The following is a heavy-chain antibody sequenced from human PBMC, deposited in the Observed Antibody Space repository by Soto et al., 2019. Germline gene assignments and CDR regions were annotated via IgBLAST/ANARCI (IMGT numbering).Heavy chain of an antibody. J-gene: IGHJ4*02. CDR2: ISYSGST. Sequence: QVQLQESGPGLVKPSQTLSLTCTVSGGSISSGNYYWSWIRQPPGKGLEWIGFISYSGSTYYCTSLKSRVTISVDTSKSQFSLNLSFVTAADTAVYYCATMGTPATGLYFFDYWGQGSLVTVSS. D-gene: IGHD2-15*01. CDR1: GGSISSGNYY. CDR3: ATMGTPATGLYFFDY. V-gene: IGHV4-30-4*01.